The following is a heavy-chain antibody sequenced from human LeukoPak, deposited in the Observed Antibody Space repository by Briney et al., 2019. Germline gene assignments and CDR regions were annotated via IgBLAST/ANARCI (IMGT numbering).Heavy chain of an antibody. V-gene: IGHV1-58*01. CDR3: AADSSTSCYGVGECYYYYYGMDV. J-gene: IGHJ6*04. Sequence: SVKVSCKASGFTFTSSAVQWVRQARGQRLEWIGWIVVGSGNTNYAQKFQERVTITRDMSTSTAYMELSSLRSEDTAVYYCAADSSTSCYGVGECYYYYYGMDVWGKGTTVTVS. CDR2: IVVGSGNT. CDR1: GFTFTSSA. D-gene: IGHD2-2*01.